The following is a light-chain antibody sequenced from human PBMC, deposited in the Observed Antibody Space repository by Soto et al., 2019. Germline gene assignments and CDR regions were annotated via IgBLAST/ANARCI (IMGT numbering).Light chain of an antibody. Sequence: EVVLTQSPGTLSLSPGERATLSCRASESVSSTYFAWYQQKPGQAPRLLIYATSSRATGIPDRFSGSGSGTDFTLTISRLEPEDFAVYYCQQYNNWPPLFTFGPGTKVDIK. CDR3: QQYNNWPPLFT. J-gene: IGKJ3*01. CDR1: ESVSSTY. CDR2: ATS. V-gene: IGKV3-20*01.